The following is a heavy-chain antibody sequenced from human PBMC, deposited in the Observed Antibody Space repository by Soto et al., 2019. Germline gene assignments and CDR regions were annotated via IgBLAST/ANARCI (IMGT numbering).Heavy chain of an antibody. CDR3: GRAQVGERADAFDI. V-gene: IGHV3-23*01. D-gene: IGHD3-3*01. Sequence: GGSLRLSCAASGFTFSSYAMSWVRQAPGKGLEWVSAISGSGGSTYYADSVRGRFTISRDNSKNTLYLQMNSLRAEDTAVYYCGRAQVGERADAFDIWGQGTMVTVSS. J-gene: IGHJ3*02. CDR1: GFTFSSYA. CDR2: ISGSGGST.